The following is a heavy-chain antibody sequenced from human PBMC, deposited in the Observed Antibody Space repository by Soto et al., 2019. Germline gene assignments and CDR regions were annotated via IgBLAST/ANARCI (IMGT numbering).Heavy chain of an antibody. J-gene: IGHJ4*02. Sequence: EVQLLESGGGLVQPGGSLRLSCAASGFTFGNYAMSWVRQAPGKGLEWVSGISGSSSNTYYADSVRGRFTISRDNSKSTLYLQMNSLRAEDTAVYYCAKFPNTDWLTILDSRGQGTLVTVSS. CDR1: GFTFGNYA. CDR3: AKFPNTDWLTILDS. V-gene: IGHV3-23*01. D-gene: IGHD3-9*01. CDR2: ISGSSSNT.